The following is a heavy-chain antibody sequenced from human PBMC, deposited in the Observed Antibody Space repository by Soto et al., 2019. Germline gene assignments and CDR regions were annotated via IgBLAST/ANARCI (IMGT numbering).Heavy chain of an antibody. D-gene: IGHD3-22*01. V-gene: IGHV3-9*01. J-gene: IGHJ4*02. Sequence: EVQLVESGGGLVQPGRSLRLSCAASGFTFDDYAMHWVRQAPGKGLEWVSGISWNSGSIGYADSVKDRFTISRDNAKNSLYMQLNNLSAKDTALYYCAKDIGRGYYDSNRPMGGEFDYWGQETLVTVSS. CDR3: AKDIGRGYYDSNRPMGGEFDY. CDR2: ISWNSGSI. CDR1: GFTFDDYA.